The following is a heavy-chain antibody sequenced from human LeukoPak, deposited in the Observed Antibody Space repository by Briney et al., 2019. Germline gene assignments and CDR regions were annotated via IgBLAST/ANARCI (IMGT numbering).Heavy chain of an antibody. CDR2: IYPGDSDT. J-gene: IGHJ6*02. CDR3: ARHNTVVTPRYYYYGMDV. V-gene: IGHV5-51*01. CDR1: GYSFTSYW. D-gene: IGHD4-23*01. Sequence: GESLKISCKGSGYSFTSYWIGWVRQMPGKGLEWMGIIYPGDSDTRYSPSFQGQVTISADKSISTAYLRWSSLKASDTAMYYCARHNTVVTPRYYYYGMDVWGQGTTVTVSS.